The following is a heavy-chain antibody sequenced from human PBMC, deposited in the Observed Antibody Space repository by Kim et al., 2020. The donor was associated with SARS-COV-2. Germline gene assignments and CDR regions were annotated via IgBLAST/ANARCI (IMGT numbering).Heavy chain of an antibody. CDR2: ISWNSGSI. Sequence: GGSLRLSCAASGFTFDDYAMHWVRQAPGKGLEWVSGISWNSGSIGYADSVKGRFTISRDNAKNSLYLQMNSLRAEDTALYYCAKDRSSFWYYGMDVWGQGTTVTVSS. CDR1: GFTFDDYA. D-gene: IGHD3-3*01. V-gene: IGHV3-9*01. J-gene: IGHJ6*02. CDR3: AKDRSSFWYYGMDV.